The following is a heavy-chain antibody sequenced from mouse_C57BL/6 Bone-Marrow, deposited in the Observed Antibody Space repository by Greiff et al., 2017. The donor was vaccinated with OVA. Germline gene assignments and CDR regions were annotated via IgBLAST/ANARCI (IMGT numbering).Heavy chain of an antibody. Sequence: QVQLQQPGAELVKPGASVKLSCKASGYTFTSYWMHWVKQRPGQGLEWIGMIHPYSGSTNYNEKFKSKATLSVDKSSSTAYMQLSSLTSEDSAVYYCARSELLRYYFDYWGQGTTLTVSS. CDR3: ARSELLRYYFDY. CDR1: GYTFTSYW. CDR2: IHPYSGST. J-gene: IGHJ2*01. V-gene: IGHV1-64*01. D-gene: IGHD1-1*01.